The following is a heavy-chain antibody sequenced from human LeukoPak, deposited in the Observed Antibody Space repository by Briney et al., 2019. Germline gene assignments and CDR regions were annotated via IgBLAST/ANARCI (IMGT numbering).Heavy chain of an antibody. CDR2: IYYSGST. V-gene: IGHV4-59*01. CDR1: GGSISSYY. Sequence: SETLSLTCTVSGGSISSYYWSWIRQPPGKGLEWIGYIYYSGSTNYNPSLKSRVTISVDTSKNQFSLKLSSVTAADTAVYYCARGWYLFDPWGQGTRVTVSS. CDR3: ARGWYLFDP. J-gene: IGHJ5*02. D-gene: IGHD6-19*01.